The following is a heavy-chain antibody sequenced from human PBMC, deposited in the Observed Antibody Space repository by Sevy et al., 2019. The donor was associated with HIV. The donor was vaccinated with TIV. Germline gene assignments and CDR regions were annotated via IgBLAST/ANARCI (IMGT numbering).Heavy chain of an antibody. D-gene: IGHD3-22*01. CDR3: ATALNPALESMIEVIFPTLKGFDV. CDR1: GFTFNTHA. J-gene: IGHJ3*01. V-gene: IGHV3-23*01. Sequence: EGSLRLSCAASGFTFNTHAMNWVRQAPGKGLEWVSVIRGPGYSTHYADSVKGRFTISRDNSKNTLYLQMNSLRADDTAVYYRATALNPALESMIEVIFPTLKGFDVWGQGTMVTVSS. CDR2: IRGPGYST.